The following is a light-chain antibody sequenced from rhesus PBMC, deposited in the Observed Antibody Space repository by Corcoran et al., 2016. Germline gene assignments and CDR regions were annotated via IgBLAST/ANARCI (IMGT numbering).Light chain of an antibody. V-gene: IGLV2-32*01. J-gene: IGLJ1*01. Sequence: QAALTQPRSVSGSPGQSVTISCTGTSSDIGGYNLVSWYQKHPGTAPKLLIYEITKRPSGVSDRFSASKSGNTASLTVSGLQAQDEAEYHCCSYTGSFTFYMFGTGTRLTVL. CDR1: SSDIGGYNL. CDR3: CSYTGSFTFYM. CDR2: EIT.